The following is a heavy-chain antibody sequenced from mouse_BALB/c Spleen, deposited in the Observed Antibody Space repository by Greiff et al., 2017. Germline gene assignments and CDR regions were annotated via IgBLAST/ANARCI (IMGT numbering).Heavy chain of an antibody. CDR1: GYTFTSYT. CDR2: INPSSGYT. CDR3: ARCYGSSYVGAMDY. D-gene: IGHD1-1*01. Sequence: QVHVKQSGAELARPGASVKMSCKASGYTFTSYTMHWVKQRPGQGLEWIGYINPSSGYTNYNQKFKDKATLTADKSSSTAYMQLSSLTSEDSAVYYCARCYGSSYVGAMDYWGQGTSVTVSS. V-gene: IGHV1-4*01. J-gene: IGHJ4*01.